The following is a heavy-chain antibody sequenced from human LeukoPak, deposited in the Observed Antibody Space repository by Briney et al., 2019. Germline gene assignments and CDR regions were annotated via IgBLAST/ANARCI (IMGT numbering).Heavy chain of an antibody. CDR1: GFILNASA. J-gene: IGHJ4*02. D-gene: IGHD3-3*01. CDR3: TSPIFSSIPSRPVDY. V-gene: IGHV3-73*01. CDR2: IRSKDHAYAT. Sequence: PGGSLKLSCAASGFILNASAIYWVRQASGKGLEWVGRIRSKDHAYATSYAASPKGRFTISRDDSKNMAYLQMNSLKIEDTAVYYCTSPIFSSIPSRPVDYWGQGTLVTVSS.